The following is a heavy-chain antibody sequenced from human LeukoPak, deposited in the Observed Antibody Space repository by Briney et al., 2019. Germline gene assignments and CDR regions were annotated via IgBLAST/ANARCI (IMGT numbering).Heavy chain of an antibody. CDR3: ARSYYDFWSGYYFDY. Sequence: SETLSLTCTVSGGSISSGSYYWSWIRQPPGKGLEWIGEINHSGSTNYNPSLKSRVTISVDTSKNQFSLKLSSVTAADTAVYYCARSYYDFWSGYYFDYWGQGTLVTVSS. CDR2: INHSGST. CDR1: GGSISSGSYY. J-gene: IGHJ4*02. D-gene: IGHD3-3*01. V-gene: IGHV4-39*07.